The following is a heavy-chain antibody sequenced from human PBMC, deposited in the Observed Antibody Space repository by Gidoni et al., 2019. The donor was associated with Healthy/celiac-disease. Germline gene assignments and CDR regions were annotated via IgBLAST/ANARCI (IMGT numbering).Heavy chain of an antibody. V-gene: IGHV3-21*01. CDR1: GFTFRSYS. CDR3: ASSYVEMATSLDY. J-gene: IGHJ4*02. D-gene: IGHD5-12*01. Sequence: EVQLVESGGGLVKPGGSLRLSCAASGFTFRSYSMNWVRQAPGKGLEWVSSISSSSSYIYYADSVKGRFTISRDNAKNSLYLQMNSLRAEDTAVYYCASSYVEMATSLDYWGQGTLVTVSS. CDR2: ISSSSSYI.